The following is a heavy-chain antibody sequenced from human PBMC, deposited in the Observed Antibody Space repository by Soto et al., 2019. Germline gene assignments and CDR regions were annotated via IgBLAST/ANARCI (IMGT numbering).Heavy chain of an antibody. V-gene: IGHV3-30-3*01. CDR1: GFTFSTYA. CDR3: ATYQQYPRGFEY. J-gene: IGHJ4*02. D-gene: IGHD2-2*01. Sequence: GGSLRLSCAASGFTFSTYAMHWVRQAPGEGLEWVAVTSYDESDKHYADSVKGRFTISRDNSKSTLYLQMSSLRAEDAAQYYCATYQQYPRGFEYWGQGALVTVSS. CDR2: TSYDESDK.